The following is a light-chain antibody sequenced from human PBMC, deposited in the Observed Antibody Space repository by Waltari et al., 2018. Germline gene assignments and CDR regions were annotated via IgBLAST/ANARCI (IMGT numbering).Light chain of an antibody. Sequence: QSVLTQPPSVSGAPGQRVTIPCTGSSANIGAGYDVLWYQRLPGTPPNPLLYGNSNRPSGVPDRFSGSKSGTSASLAITGLQAEDEADYYCQSYDSSLSGWVFGGGTKLTVL. J-gene: IGLJ3*02. CDR1: SANIGAGYD. CDR2: GNS. V-gene: IGLV1-40*01. CDR3: QSYDSSLSGWV.